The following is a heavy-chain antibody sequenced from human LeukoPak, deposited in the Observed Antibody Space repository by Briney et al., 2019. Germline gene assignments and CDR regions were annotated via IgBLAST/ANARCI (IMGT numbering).Heavy chain of an antibody. J-gene: IGHJ4*02. CDR2: IIDSGEST. Sequence: PGGSLRLSCAASGFTFSSYAMSWVRQAPGKGLEWVSGIIDSGESTYYANFAKGRFTISRDNSNNTLYLQMNSLRAEDTAVYYCAKGSIAVAARSSDYWGQGTLVTVSS. V-gene: IGHV3-23*01. CDR1: GFTFSSYA. D-gene: IGHD6-19*01. CDR3: AKGSIAVAARSSDY.